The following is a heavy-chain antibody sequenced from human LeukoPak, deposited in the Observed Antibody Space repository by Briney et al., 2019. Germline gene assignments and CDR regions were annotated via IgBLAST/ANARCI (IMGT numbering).Heavy chain of an antibody. CDR1: GGSISSYY. D-gene: IGHD2-2*02. Sequence: PSETLSLTCTVSGGSISSYYWSWIRQPPGKGLEWIGYIYYSGSTNYNPSLKGRVTISVDTSKNQFSLKLSSVTAADTAVYYCARLRCSSTCCYTGWFDPWGQGTLVTVSS. V-gene: IGHV4-59*08. J-gene: IGHJ5*02. CDR2: IYYSGST. CDR3: ARLRCSSTCCYTGWFDP.